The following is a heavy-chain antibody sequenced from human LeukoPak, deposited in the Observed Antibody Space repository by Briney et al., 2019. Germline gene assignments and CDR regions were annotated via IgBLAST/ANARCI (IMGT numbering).Heavy chain of an antibody. J-gene: IGHJ6*03. CDR3: ARERVQWLGHYYYYYYMDV. CDR2: IYYSGST. V-gene: IGHV4-30-4*01. D-gene: IGHD6-19*01. Sequence: PSQTLSLTCTVSGGSISSGDYYWSWIRQPPGKGLEWIGYIYYSGSTFYNPSLKSRLTMSVDRSKNQFSLKLTSVTAADTAVYYCARERVQWLGHYYYYYYMDVWGKGTTVTVSS. CDR1: GGSISSGDYY.